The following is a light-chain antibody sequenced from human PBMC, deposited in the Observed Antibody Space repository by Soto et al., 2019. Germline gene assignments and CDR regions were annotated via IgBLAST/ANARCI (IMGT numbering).Light chain of an antibody. J-gene: IGKJ1*01. Sequence: DIQMTQSPSTVSASVGDSVTITCRASQTVGTWLAWYQQKAGKAPKLLIFDASKLEGGVPSRFRGSGSETEFALTISSLRADDFATYYCQQYNDLPWTLGLGTKVDIK. V-gene: IGKV1-5*01. CDR1: QTVGTW. CDR3: QQYNDLPWT. CDR2: DAS.